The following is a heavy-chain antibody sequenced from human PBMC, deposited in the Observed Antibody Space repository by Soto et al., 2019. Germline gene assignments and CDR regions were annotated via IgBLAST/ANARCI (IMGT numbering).Heavy chain of an antibody. CDR3: ARDMGGYYFEPNDY. Sequence: ASVKVSCKTSGYTFTSYGISWVRQAPGQGLEWMGGITANNVNANYAQKFQGRVTMTTDTSTATAYMELRSLRSDDTAVYYCARDMGGYYFEPNDYWGQGTLVTVSS. CDR1: GYTFTSYG. V-gene: IGHV1-18*01. D-gene: IGHD3-22*01. J-gene: IGHJ4*02. CDR2: ITANNVNA.